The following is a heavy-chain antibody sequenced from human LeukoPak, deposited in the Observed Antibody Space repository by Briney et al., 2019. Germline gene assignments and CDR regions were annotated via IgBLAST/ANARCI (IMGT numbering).Heavy chain of an antibody. Sequence: GGSLRLSCAASGFTFSSYAMSWVRQAPGKGLEWVSAITDSGGATYYADSVKGRFTISRDNSKNTLYLQMNSLRGDDTAIYYCAKAYTRSWYAAFDIWGQGTMVTVSS. CDR3: AKAYTRSWYAAFDI. V-gene: IGHV3-23*01. D-gene: IGHD6-13*01. J-gene: IGHJ3*02. CDR2: ITDSGGAT. CDR1: GFTFSSYA.